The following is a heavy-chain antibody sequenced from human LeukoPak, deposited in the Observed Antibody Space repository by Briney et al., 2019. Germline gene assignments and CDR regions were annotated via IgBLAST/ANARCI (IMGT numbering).Heavy chain of an antibody. V-gene: IGHV3-66*01. CDR3: ARGDCGGDCSLDY. CDR1: GFTVSSHY. CDR2: IYSGGST. J-gene: IGHJ4*02. Sequence: PGGSQRLSCAASGFTVSSHYMSWVRQAPGKGLEWVSVIYSGGSTYYADSVKGRFTISRDNSKNTVYLQMNSLRTEDTAVYYCARGDCGGDCSLDYWGQGTLVTVSS. D-gene: IGHD2-21*02.